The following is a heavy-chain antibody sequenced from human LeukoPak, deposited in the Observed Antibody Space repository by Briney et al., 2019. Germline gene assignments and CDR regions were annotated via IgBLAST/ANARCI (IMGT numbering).Heavy chain of an antibody. V-gene: IGHV1-69*13. CDR3: ARVAKRGYSYGYRGFDY. J-gene: IGHJ4*02. Sequence: GASVKVSCKASGGTFSSYAISWVRQAPGQGLEWMGGIIPIFGTANYAQKFQGRVTITADESTSTAYMELSSLRSEDTAVYYCARVAKRGYSYGYRGFDYWGQGTLVTVPS. CDR2: IIPIFGTA. D-gene: IGHD5-18*01. CDR1: GGTFSSYA.